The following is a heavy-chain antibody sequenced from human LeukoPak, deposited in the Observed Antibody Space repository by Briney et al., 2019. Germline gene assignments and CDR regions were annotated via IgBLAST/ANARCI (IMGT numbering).Heavy chain of an antibody. V-gene: IGHV3-53*01. J-gene: IGHJ4*02. D-gene: IGHD6-6*01. CDR1: GLTFSNAW. Sequence: GGSLRLSCAASGLTFSNAWMSWVRQAPGKGLEWVSVIYSGGSTYYADSVKGRFTISRDNSKNTLYLQMNSLRAEDTAVYYCARREFYSSSLDYWGQGTLVTVSS. CDR3: ARREFYSSSLDY. CDR2: IYSGGST.